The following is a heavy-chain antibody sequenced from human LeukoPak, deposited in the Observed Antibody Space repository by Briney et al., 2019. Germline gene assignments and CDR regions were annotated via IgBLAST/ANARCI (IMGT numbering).Heavy chain of an antibody. J-gene: IGHJ4*02. CDR2: IYSGGIT. CDR1: GFTVSSNC. V-gene: IGHV3-53*01. D-gene: IGHD3-22*01. CDR3: AKASAMIVVVSKHFDY. Sequence: GGSLRLSCAASGFTVSSNCMSWVRQAPGKGLEWVSVIYSGGITYYADSVKGRFTISRDNSKNTLYLQMNSLRAEDTAVYYCAKASAMIVVVSKHFDYWGQGTLVTVSS.